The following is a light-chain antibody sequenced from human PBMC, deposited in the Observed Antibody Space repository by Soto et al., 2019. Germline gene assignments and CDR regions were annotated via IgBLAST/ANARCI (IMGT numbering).Light chain of an antibody. J-gene: IGKJ1*01. V-gene: IGKV3-20*01. CDR3: QHYGSSPT. CDR2: GVS. Sequence: VLTQSPGTVSLSPGERATLSCGASHTVVNDFLAWYQQRPGQAPRLLLYGVSRRATGIPDRFSGSGSGTDFTLTISRLEPEDFAVYYCQHYGSSPTLGQGTKVDIK. CDR1: HTVVNDF.